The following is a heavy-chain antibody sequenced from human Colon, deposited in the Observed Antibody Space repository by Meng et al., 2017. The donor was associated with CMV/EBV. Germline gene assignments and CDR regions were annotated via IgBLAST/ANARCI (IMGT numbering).Heavy chain of an antibody. CDR3: ARGIGQQLGLPLDY. CDR2: ISSDGTGT. CDR1: GFTFSDYW. V-gene: IGHV3-74*01. D-gene: IGHD6-13*01. Sequence: GESLKISCEASGFTFSDYWMHWVRHTPGKGLEWVSRISSDGTGTTYADSVKGRFTISRDNANNTAYLQMNSLRAEDTAVYYCARGIGQQLGLPLDYWGQGTLVTVSS. J-gene: IGHJ4*02.